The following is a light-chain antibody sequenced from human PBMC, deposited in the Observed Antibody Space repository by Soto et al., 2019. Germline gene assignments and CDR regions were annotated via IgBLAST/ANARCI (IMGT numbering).Light chain of an antibody. CDR1: QGIANY. CDR2: AAS. CDR3: LQHKTYPYT. Sequence: DIQMTQSPSVMSASVGDRVTITCRASQGIANYLVWFQQEPGKAPKRVIFAASSLQSGVPSRFSGSESGTEFTLAISSLQPEDFASYYCLQHKTYPYTFGQGTKLEIK. V-gene: IGKV1-17*03. J-gene: IGKJ2*01.